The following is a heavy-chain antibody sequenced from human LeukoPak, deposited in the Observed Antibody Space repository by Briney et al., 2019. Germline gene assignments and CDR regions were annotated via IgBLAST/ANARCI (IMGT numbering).Heavy chain of an antibody. CDR1: GGSFGGYY. D-gene: IGHD6-13*01. V-gene: IGHV4-34*01. Sequence: SETLSLTCAVYGGSFGGYYWSWIRQPPGKGLEWIGEINHSGSTNYNPSLKSRVTISVDTSKNQFSLKLSSVTAADTAVYYCARDGPYSSSWYGPNRYYYYGMDVWGQGTTVTVSS. CDR2: INHSGST. CDR3: ARDGPYSSSWYGPNRYYYYGMDV. J-gene: IGHJ6*02.